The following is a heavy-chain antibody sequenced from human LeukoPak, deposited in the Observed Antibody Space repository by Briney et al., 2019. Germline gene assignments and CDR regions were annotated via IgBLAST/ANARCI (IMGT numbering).Heavy chain of an antibody. V-gene: IGHV3-48*01. J-gene: IGHJ6*02. CDR1: GFTFSSYS. CDR3: ARGSYYYGSGSYRGYYYGMDV. D-gene: IGHD3-10*01. Sequence: GGSLRLSCAASGFTFSSYSMNWVRQAPGMGLEWVSYISSSSSTIYYADSVKGRFTISRDNAKNSLYLQMNSLRAEDTAVYYCARGSYYYGSGSYRGYYYGMDVWGQGTTVTVSS. CDR2: ISSSSSTI.